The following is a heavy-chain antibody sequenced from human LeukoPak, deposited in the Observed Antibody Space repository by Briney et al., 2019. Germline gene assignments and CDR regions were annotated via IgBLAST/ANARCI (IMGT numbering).Heavy chain of an antibody. CDR3: ARAAGYSGYDYWRTRDTLHYYYYMDV. CDR2: INPSGGST. V-gene: IGHV1-46*01. D-gene: IGHD5-12*01. CDR1: GYTFTSYY. J-gene: IGHJ6*03. Sequence: GASVKVSCKASGYTFTSYYMHWVRQAPGQGLEWMGIINPSGGSTSYAQKFQGRDTMTRDMSTSTVYMELSSLRSEDTAVYYCARAAGYSGYDYWRTRDTLHYYYYMDVWGKGTTVTVSS.